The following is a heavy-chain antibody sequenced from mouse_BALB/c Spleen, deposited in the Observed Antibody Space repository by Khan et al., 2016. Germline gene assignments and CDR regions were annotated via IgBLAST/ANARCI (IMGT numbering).Heavy chain of an antibody. Sequence: EVQLQESGPELVKPGASVKMSCKASGYTFTSYVMHWVKQKPGQGLEWIGYINPYNDGTKYNEKFKGKATLTSDKSSSTAYMELSSLTSEDSAVYYCAREGDGGLRRRQEKCAMDYWGQGTSVTVSS. CDR3: AREGDGGLRRRQEKCAMDY. J-gene: IGHJ4*01. CDR2: INPYNDGT. CDR1: GYTFTSYV. D-gene: IGHD2-2*01. V-gene: IGHV1S136*01.